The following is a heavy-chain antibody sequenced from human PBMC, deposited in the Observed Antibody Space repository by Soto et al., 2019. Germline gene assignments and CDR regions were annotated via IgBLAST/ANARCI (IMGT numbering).Heavy chain of an antibody. D-gene: IGHD4-4*01. V-gene: IGHV4-30-4*01. CDR3: ATWTTVLRVVDV. Sequence: SETLSLTCTVSGGSISSGDYYWSWIRQPPGKGLEWIGYIYYSGSTYYNPSLKSRVTISVDTSKNQFSLKLSSVTAADTAVYYCATWTTVLRVVDVWGQGTTVTVSS. CDR2: IYYSGST. CDR1: GGSISSGDYY. J-gene: IGHJ6*02.